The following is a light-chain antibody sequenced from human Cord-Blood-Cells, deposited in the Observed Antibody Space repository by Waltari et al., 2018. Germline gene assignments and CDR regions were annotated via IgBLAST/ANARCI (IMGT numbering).Light chain of an antibody. CDR1: KLGDKY. Sequence: SYELTQPPSVSVSPGQTASITCSGDKLGDKYACWYQQKPGQSPVLVIYQDSKRPSGLPERFSGSTSGNTATLTISGTQAMDEADYYCQAWDSSTSYWVFGGGTKLTVL. J-gene: IGLJ3*02. CDR2: QDS. V-gene: IGLV3-1*01. CDR3: QAWDSSTSYWV.